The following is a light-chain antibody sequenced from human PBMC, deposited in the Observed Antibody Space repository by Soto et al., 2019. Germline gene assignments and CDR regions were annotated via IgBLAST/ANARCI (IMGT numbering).Light chain of an antibody. CDR2: GAS. V-gene: IGKV3-15*01. CDR1: QSVSSN. CDR3: QQYNNWPLT. Sequence: EIVMTQSPVTLSVSPGERATLSCRASQSVSSNLAWYQQKPGQAPRLLIYGASTRATGIPARFSGSGSGTEFTLTISSLQSEDFAVYYCQQYNNWPLTFGQGTK. J-gene: IGKJ1*01.